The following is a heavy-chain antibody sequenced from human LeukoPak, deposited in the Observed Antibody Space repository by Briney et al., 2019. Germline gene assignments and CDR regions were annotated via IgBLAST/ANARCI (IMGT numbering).Heavy chain of an antibody. CDR3: AKATFATDCSSTSCYLDY. V-gene: IGHV3-30*18. Sequence: PGGSLRLSCAASGFTFSSYGMHWVRQAPGKGLEWVAVISYDGSNKYYADPVKGRFTISRDNSKNTLYLQMNSLRAEDTAVYYCAKATFATDCSSTSCYLDYWGQGTLVTVSS. D-gene: IGHD2-2*01. J-gene: IGHJ4*02. CDR1: GFTFSSYG. CDR2: ISYDGSNK.